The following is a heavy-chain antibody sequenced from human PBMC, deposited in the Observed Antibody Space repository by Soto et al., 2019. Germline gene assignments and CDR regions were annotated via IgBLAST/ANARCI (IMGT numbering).Heavy chain of an antibody. CDR2: IYYSGST. V-gene: IGHV4-30-4*01. CDR3: ARGVYYYDSSGTLLDY. D-gene: IGHD3-22*01. CDR1: GGSISSCDYY. J-gene: IGHJ4*02. Sequence: QVQLQESGPGLVKPSQTLSLTCTVSGGSISSCDYYWSWIRQPPGKDLEWIGYIYYSGSTYYNPSLKSRVTISVDSSKGQFSLKLSSVTAADTAVYYCARGVYYYDSSGTLLDYWGQGTLVTVSS.